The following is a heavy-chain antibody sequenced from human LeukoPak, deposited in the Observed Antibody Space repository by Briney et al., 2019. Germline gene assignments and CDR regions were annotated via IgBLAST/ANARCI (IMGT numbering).Heavy chain of an antibody. Sequence: GGSLRLSCEASGLSFRSYGMSWVRQAPGKGLEWVSGISGSGDNTYYTDSVKGRFTIFRDNSKNTLYLQMNSLRVEDTAVYYCAKCWTSDGVCLNFDHWGQGALDTVSS. J-gene: IGHJ4*02. CDR1: GLSFRSYG. V-gene: IGHV3-23*01. CDR3: AKCWTSDGVCLNFDH. CDR2: ISGSGDNT. D-gene: IGHD2-8*01.